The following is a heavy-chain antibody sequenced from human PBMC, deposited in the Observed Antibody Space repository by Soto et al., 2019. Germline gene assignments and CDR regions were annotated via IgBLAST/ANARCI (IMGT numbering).Heavy chain of an antibody. CDR1: GYTFNTYG. D-gene: IGHD2-21*01. CDR3: ARDWNCVGWTCNDCFDP. J-gene: IGHJ5*02. Sequence: ASVKVSCKASGYTFNTYGISWVRQAPGQGLEGMGWISTNNDKTAYAQSVQGRVTMTTDTSTSTAYMGLRSLRPDDTAVYYCARDWNCVGWTCNDCFDPWGQGTLVTVSS. V-gene: IGHV1-18*01. CDR2: ISTNNDKT.